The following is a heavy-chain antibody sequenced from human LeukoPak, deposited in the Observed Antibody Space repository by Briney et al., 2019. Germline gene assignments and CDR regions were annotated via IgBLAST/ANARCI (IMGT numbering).Heavy chain of an antibody. J-gene: IGHJ4*02. D-gene: IGHD6-19*01. CDR1: GFSFSYYG. CDR3: AKDSSSRGWYFEH. V-gene: IGHV3-30*18. CDR2: ISFDGSIT. Sequence: GGSLRLSCAASGFSFSYYGMHWVRQAPGKGLEWVSFISFDGSITYNADSVKGRLTISRDNSKNTVYLQMNRLRAEDTAVYFCAKDSSSRGWYFEHWGQGTLVIVSS.